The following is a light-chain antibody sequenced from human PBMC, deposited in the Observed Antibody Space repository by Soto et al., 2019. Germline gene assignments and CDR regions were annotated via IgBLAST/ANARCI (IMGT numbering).Light chain of an antibody. Sequence: EIVLTQSPATLSLSPGESATLSCRASQKIYTSLAWYQQKPGQTPKLLIYDASKRATDIPARFSGSGSGADFTLTISSLEAEDFATYYCHQRHDWPLTFGGGTKVEFK. CDR3: HQRHDWPLT. CDR2: DAS. CDR1: QKIYTS. J-gene: IGKJ4*01. V-gene: IGKV3-11*01.